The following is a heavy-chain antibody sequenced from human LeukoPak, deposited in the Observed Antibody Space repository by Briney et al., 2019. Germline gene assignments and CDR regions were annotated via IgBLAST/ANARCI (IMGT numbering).Heavy chain of an antibody. CDR2: ISSSSSYI. CDR3: ARDPSRDGYNYRLRAFDI. CDR1: GFTFSSYS. J-gene: IGHJ3*02. Sequence: PGGSLRLSCAASGFTFSSYSMNWVRQAPGKGLEWVSSISSSSSYIYYADSVKGRFTISRDNAKNSLYLQMNSLRAEDTAVYYCARDPSRDGYNYRLRAFDIWGQGTMVTVSS. V-gene: IGHV3-21*01. D-gene: IGHD5-24*01.